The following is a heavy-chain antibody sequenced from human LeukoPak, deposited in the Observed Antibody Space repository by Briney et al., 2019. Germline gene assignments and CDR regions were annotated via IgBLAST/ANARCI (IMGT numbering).Heavy chain of an antibody. CDR3: ARGFFVRENPGSWFDP. J-gene: IGHJ5*02. CDR2: IYHTGNT. Sequence: SQTLSLTCAVSGGSISSGSYSWNWIRQPPGKGLEWIGYIYHTGNTFYNPSLKSRVTLSVDRSKNQFSLRLTSVTAADTAVYYCARGFFVRENPGSWFDPWGQGTLVTVSP. CDR1: GGSISSGSYS. D-gene: IGHD3-10*02. V-gene: IGHV4-30-2*01.